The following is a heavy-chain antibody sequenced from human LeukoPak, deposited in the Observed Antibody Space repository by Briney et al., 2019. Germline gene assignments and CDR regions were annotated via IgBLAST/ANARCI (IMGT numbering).Heavy chain of an antibody. CDR1: GGSISTYY. Sequence: TSETLSLTCTVSGGSISTYYWSGIRQPPGKGLEWIGFIHHTGTTISNPSLKSRVTISADTSKNQFSLKLRSVTAADTAVYFCVREEDGVVDDAFDVWGPGTMVTVSS. CDR3: VREEDGVVDDAFDV. CDR2: IHHTGTT. J-gene: IGHJ3*01. V-gene: IGHV4-59*01. D-gene: IGHD2-8*01.